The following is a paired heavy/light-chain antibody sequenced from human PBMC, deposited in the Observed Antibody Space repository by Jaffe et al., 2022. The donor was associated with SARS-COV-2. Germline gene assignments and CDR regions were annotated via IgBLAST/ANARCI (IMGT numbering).Heavy chain of an antibody. D-gene: IGHD3-22*01. CDR2: ISGSGGST. CDR1: GFIFSSYA. Sequence: EVQLVESGGGLVQPEGSLRLSCAASGFIFSSYAMNWVRQAPGKGLEWVSAISGSGGSTYYADSVKGRFTISRDNSKNTLYLQMNSLRAEDTAVYYCAKVYDSSGYYWYASHIWGQGTMVTVSS. CDR3: AKVYDSSGYYWYASHI. J-gene: IGHJ3*02. V-gene: IGHV3-23*04.
Light chain of an antibody. Sequence: EIVLTQSPGTLSLSPGEGATLSCRASQSVSSSYFAWYQQKPGQAPRLLIYGASSRATGIPDRFSGSGSGTDFTLTVSRLEPEDFAVYYCQQYGSSPLTFGGGTKVEIK. J-gene: IGKJ4*01. CDR3: QQYGSSPLT. V-gene: IGKV3-20*01. CDR2: GAS. CDR1: QSVSSSY.